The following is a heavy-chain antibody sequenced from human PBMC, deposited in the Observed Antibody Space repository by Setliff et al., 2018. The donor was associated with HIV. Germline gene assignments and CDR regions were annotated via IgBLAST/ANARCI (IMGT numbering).Heavy chain of an antibody. V-gene: IGHV3-15*01. Sequence: GGSLRLTCAASGFTFSNAWMSWVRQAPEKGLEWVGRIKSKTDGGTTDYAAPVKGRFTISRDDSKNTLYLQMNSLKTEDTAVYYCTTVHYCSTTRCYIFDYWGLGTLVTVSS. J-gene: IGHJ4*02. CDR2: IKSKTDGGTT. CDR1: GFTFSNAW. D-gene: IGHD2-2*01. CDR3: TTVHYCSTTRCYIFDY.